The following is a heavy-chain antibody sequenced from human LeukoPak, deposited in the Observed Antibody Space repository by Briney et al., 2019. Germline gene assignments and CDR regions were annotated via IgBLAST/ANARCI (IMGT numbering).Heavy chain of an antibody. CDR2: IYHSGST. V-gene: IGHV4-30-2*01. D-gene: IGHD1-14*01. CDR1: GGSISSGGYY. Sequence: SETLSLTCTVSGGSISSGGYYWSWIRQPPGKGLEWIGYIYHSGSTYYNPSLKSRVTISVDRSKNQFSLKLSSVTAADTAVYYCAASAGVTGVNWFDPWGQGTLVTVSS. J-gene: IGHJ5*02. CDR3: AASAGVTGVNWFDP.